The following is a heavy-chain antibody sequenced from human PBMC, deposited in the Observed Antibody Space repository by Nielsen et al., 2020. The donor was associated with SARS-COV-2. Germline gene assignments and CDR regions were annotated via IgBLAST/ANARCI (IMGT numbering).Heavy chain of an antibody. CDR2: ISGSGGST. J-gene: IGHJ4*02. CDR1: GFSLRRDW. D-gene: IGHD2-2*01. V-gene: IGHV3-23*01. Sequence: GGSLRLSCSASGFSLRRDWMSWVRQAPGKGLEWVSAISGSGGSTYYADSVKGRFTISRDNSKNTLYLQMNSLRAEDTAVYYCAKVGWVVVPAAMVDWGQGTLVTVSS. CDR3: AKVGWVVVPAAMVD.